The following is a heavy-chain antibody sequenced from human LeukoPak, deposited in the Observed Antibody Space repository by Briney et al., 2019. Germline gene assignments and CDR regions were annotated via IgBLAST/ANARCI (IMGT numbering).Heavy chain of an antibody. CDR3: AKDQELPHVGGSPDY. D-gene: IGHD1-7*01. V-gene: IGHV3-30*04. CDR1: GFTFSNYA. J-gene: IGHJ4*02. CDR2: ISYDGRNK. Sequence: GGSLRLSCAASGFTFSNYAMHWVRQAPGKGLEWVAVISYDGRNKYHADSVKGRFTISRDNSKNTLYLQMNSLRAEDTALYYCAKDQELPHVGGSPDYWGQGTLVTVSS.